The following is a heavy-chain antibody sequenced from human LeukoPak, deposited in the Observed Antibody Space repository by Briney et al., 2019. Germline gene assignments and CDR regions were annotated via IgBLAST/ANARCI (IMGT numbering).Heavy chain of an antibody. J-gene: IGHJ6*03. CDR2: IYHSGST. CDR3: ARVRKEGYYYYMDV. V-gene: IGHV4-38-2*02. CDR1: GYSISSGYY. Sequence: SETLSLTCTVSGYSISSGYYWGWIRQPPGKGLEWIGSIYHSGSTYYNPSLKSRVTISVDTSKNQLSLKLSSVTAADTAVYYCARVRKEGYYYYMDVWGKGTTVSVSS.